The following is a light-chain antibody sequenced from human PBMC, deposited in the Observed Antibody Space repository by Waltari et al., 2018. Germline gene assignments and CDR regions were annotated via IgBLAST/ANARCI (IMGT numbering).Light chain of an antibody. V-gene: IGKV1-NL1*01. CDR1: QGISNS. J-gene: IGKJ4*01. CDR2: AAS. Sequence: DIQMNQSPSSLSASLGERVTITCRASQGISNSLAWYQEKPGKAPKLLLYAASSLPLGVPSRFSGSGSGTDYTLTISSLQPEDFATYYCQQYGKTPPTFGGGTKLQIK. CDR3: QQYGKTPPT.